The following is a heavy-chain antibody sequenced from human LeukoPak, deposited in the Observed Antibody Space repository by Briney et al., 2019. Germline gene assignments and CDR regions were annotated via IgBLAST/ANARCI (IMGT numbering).Heavy chain of an antibody. Sequence: GGSLRLSCAGSGFTFDDYAMHWVRQPPGKGLEWVSGINWNSGSIGYADSVKGRFTISRDNAKNSLYLQMNSLRAEDTALYYCAKGGDVDILNSHDAFDIWGQGAMVTDSS. CDR2: INWNSGSI. J-gene: IGHJ3*02. CDR3: AKGGDVDILNSHDAFDI. V-gene: IGHV3-9*01. CDR1: GFTFDDYA. D-gene: IGHD3-9*01.